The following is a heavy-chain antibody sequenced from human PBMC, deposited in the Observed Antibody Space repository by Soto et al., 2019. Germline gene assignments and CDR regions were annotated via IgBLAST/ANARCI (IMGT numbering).Heavy chain of an antibody. CDR1: GGTFSSYA. D-gene: IGHD3-10*01. Sequence: QVQLVQSGAEVKKPGSSVKVSCKASGGTFSSYAIHWVRQAPGQGLEWMGGIIPIFGPPNYAQKFQGRVTITAEESTSTVYTELISLISEDTAVYFCARALWFGGSLHYGMDVWGQGTSVTVSS. J-gene: IGHJ6*02. CDR2: IIPIFGPP. V-gene: IGHV1-69*01. CDR3: ARALWFGGSLHYGMDV.